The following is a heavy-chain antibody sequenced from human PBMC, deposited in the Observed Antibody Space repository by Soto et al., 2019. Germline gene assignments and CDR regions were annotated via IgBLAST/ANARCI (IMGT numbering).Heavy chain of an antibody. CDR1: GFTFSSYD. Sequence: SGFTFSSYDMHWVRQATGKGLEWVSAIGTAGDTYYPGSVKGRFTISRENAKNSLYLQMNSLRAGDTAVYYCARGLYEDTAMVDLDYWGQGTLVTVSS. CDR2: IGTAGDT. V-gene: IGHV3-13*01. D-gene: IGHD5-18*01. J-gene: IGHJ4*02. CDR3: ARGLYEDTAMVDLDY.